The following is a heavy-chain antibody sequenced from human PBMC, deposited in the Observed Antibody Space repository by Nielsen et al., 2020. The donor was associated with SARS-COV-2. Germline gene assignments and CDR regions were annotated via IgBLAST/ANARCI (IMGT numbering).Heavy chain of an antibody. CDR3: ARETIDYTSSFVDY. CDR1: GFIVSNKY. CDR2: FYSGGTT. J-gene: IGHJ4*02. Sequence: GGSLRLSCAASGFIVSNKYMNWVRQAPGKGLEWVSVFYSGGTTLYADSVKGRFTISRDNSKDTLYLQLNRLRPEDTAVYFCARETIDYTSSFVDYWGQGNLVTVSP. V-gene: IGHV3-53*05. D-gene: IGHD4-11*01.